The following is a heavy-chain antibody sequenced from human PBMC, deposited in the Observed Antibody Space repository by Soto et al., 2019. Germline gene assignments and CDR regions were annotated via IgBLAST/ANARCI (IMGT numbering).Heavy chain of an antibody. D-gene: IGHD2-15*01. CDR2: IGAADDP. CDR3: ARAYSGRLPRRADYYFAMDV. J-gene: IGHJ6*02. V-gene: IGHV3-13*05. Sequence: PGESLKISCAASWFTFSAYDMHWVLQTTGKGLEWVSAIGAADDPYYLGSVKGRFTISRENAKNSLYLQMNSLRAEDTAVYYCARAYSGRLPRRADYYFAMDVWGQGTTVTVSS. CDR1: WFTFSAYD.